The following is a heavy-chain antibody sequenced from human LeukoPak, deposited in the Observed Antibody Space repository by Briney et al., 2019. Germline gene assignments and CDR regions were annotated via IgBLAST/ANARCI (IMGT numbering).Heavy chain of an antibody. CDR1: GGSISSSSYY. J-gene: IGHJ4*02. CDR2: IYYSGST. D-gene: IGHD3-3*02. V-gene: IGHV4-39*02. Sequence: PSETLSLTCTVSGGSISSSSYYWGWIRQPPGKGLEWIGSIYYSGSTYYNPSLKSRVTISVDTSKNQFSLKLSSVTAADTAVYCCARDQAFYVNYWGQGTLVTVSS. CDR3: ARDQAFYVNY.